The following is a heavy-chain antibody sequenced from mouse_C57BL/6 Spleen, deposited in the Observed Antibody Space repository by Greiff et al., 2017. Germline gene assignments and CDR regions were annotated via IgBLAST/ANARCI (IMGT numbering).Heavy chain of an antibody. J-gene: IGHJ2*01. CDR2: ISSGSSTI. Sequence: EVQLVESGGGLVKPGGSLKLSCAASGFTFSDYGMHWVRQAPEKGLEWVAYISSGSSTIYYADTVKGRFTISRDNAKNTLFLQMTSLRSEDTAMYYCARITTVVATSDYCDYWGQGTTLTVSS. CDR3: ARITTVVATSDYCDY. V-gene: IGHV5-17*01. CDR1: GFTFSDYG. D-gene: IGHD1-1*01.